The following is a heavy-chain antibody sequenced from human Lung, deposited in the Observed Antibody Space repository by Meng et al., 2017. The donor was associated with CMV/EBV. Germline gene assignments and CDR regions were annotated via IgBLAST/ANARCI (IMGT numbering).Heavy chain of an antibody. CDR2: INPSGGTT. J-gene: IGHJ4*02. CDR1: GYAFTNNY. D-gene: IGHD1-26*01. CDR3: ARDRGVGATDPFDN. Sequence: SXXVSXXASGYAFTNNYLYWVLQAPGQGLEWMAIINPSGGTTTYEQKFRGRVTLTRDTSTSTVYMELSSLRSEDTAMYYCARDRGVGATDPFDNWGQGTXVTVSS. V-gene: IGHV1-46*01.